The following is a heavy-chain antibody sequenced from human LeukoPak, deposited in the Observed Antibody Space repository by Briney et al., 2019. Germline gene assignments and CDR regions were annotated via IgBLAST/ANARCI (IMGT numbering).Heavy chain of an antibody. CDR2: GDNRGGT. V-gene: IGHV4-34*01. D-gene: IGHD5-12*01. Sequence: SETLSLTCAVYGGFFYGSYWSWIRHLPGEGLEWIGEGDNRGGTKYNPSLKSRVTISADTSKNQFSLNLNFLTAADTGVYYCAKNGQSGFSFDPWGQGTPVTVSS. J-gene: IGHJ5*02. CDR3: AKNGQSGFSFDP. CDR1: GGFFYGSY.